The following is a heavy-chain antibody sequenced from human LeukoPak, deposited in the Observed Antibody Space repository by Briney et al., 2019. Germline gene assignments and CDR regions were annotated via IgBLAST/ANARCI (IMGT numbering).Heavy chain of an antibody. Sequence: ASVKVSCKPSGYTFTGYFMHWVRQAPGQGLEWMGPINPNSGGTTYAQKFQGRVTMTRDTSIGTAYMELSSLRSDDTAVYYCARPYYESSGLYVDAFDIWGQGTMVTVSS. D-gene: IGHD3-22*01. CDR3: ARPYYESSGLYVDAFDI. J-gene: IGHJ3*02. CDR1: GYTFTGYF. V-gene: IGHV1-2*06. CDR2: INPNSGGT.